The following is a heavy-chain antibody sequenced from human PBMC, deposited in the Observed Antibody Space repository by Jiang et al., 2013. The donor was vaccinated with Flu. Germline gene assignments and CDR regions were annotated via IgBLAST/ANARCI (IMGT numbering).Heavy chain of an antibody. J-gene: IGHJ1*01. CDR2: IYWDDDK. CDR3: AHTPPSRAAAGTLEYFQH. D-gene: IGHD6-13*01. Sequence: KPTQTLTLTCTFSGFSLSTSGVGVGWIRQPPGKALEWLALIYWDDDKRYSPSLKSRLAITKDTSKNQVVLTMTNMDPVDTATYYCAHTPPSRAAAGTLEYFQHWGQGTL. V-gene: IGHV2-5*02. CDR1: GFSLSTSGVG.